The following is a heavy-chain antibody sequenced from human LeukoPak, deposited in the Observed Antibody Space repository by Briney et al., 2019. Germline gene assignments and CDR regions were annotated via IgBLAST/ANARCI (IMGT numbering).Heavy chain of an antibody. CDR2: IYYSGST. D-gene: IGHD6-6*01. CDR3: ARGVEYSSSSGLGY. CDR1: GDSISSSSYY. J-gene: IGHJ4*02. Sequence: PSETLSLTCTVSGDSISSSSYYWSWLRQPPGKGLEWIGYIYYSGSTNYNPSLKSRVTISVDTSKNQFSLKLSSVTAADTAVYYCARGVEYSSSSGLGYWGQGTLVTVSS. V-gene: IGHV4-61*01.